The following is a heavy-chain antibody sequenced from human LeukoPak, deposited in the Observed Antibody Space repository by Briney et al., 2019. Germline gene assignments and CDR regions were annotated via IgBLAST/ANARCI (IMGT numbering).Heavy chain of an antibody. CDR2: ISGYNGNT. Sequence: ASVKVSCKASGGTFSSYAISWVRQAPGQGLEWMGWISGYNGNTNYAQQKLQGRVTMTTDTSTSTAYMELRSLRSDDTAVYYCARVQGDFWSGYYGVDYYYMDVWGKGTTVTVSS. CDR1: GGTFSSYA. CDR3: ARVQGDFWSGYYGVDYYYMDV. J-gene: IGHJ6*03. V-gene: IGHV1-18*01. D-gene: IGHD3-3*01.